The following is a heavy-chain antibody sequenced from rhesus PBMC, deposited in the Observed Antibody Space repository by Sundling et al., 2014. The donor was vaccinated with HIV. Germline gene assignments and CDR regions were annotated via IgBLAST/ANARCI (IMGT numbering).Heavy chain of an antibody. V-gene: IGHV3-136*01. CDR3: SREGVITAAGFDV. J-gene: IGHJ5-1*01. D-gene: IGHD6-31*01. Sequence: EVHLVESGGGLVQPGGSLRLSCAASGFTFSSYGMSWVRQAPGKGLEWVSSISLASSYISYADSVKGRFTISRDNAKNSLSLQMNTLRAEDTAVYYCSREGVITAAGFDVWGPGVLVTVSS. CDR1: GFTFSSYG. CDR2: ISLASSYI.